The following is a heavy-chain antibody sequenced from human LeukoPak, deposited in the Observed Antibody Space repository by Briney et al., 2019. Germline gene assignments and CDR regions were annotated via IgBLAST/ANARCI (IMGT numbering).Heavy chain of an antibody. D-gene: IGHD3-22*01. CDR3: ARAFAVNYYDSSGEKNWFDP. Sequence: PGGSLRLSCAASGFTFSSYWMSWVRQAPGKGLEWVANIKQDGSEKYYVDSVKGRFTISRDNAKNSLYLQMNSLRAEDTAVYYCARAFAVNYYDSSGEKNWFDPWGQGTLVTVSS. CDR1: GFTFSSYW. J-gene: IGHJ5*02. V-gene: IGHV3-7*01. CDR2: IKQDGSEK.